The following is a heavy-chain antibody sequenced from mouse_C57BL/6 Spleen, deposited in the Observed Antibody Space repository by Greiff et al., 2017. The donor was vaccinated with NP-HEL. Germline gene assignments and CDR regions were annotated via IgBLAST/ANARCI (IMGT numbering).Heavy chain of an antibody. Sequence: VQLQQSGAELVRPGASVKLSCTASGFNIKDYYMHWVKQRPEQGLEWIGRIDPEDGDTEYAPKFQGKATMTADTSSNTAYLQLSSLTSEDTAVYYCTRHYYGSSYDFDYWGQGTTLTVSS. CDR2: IDPEDGDT. D-gene: IGHD1-1*01. CDR1: GFNIKDYY. V-gene: IGHV14-1*01. CDR3: TRHYYGSSYDFDY. J-gene: IGHJ2*01.